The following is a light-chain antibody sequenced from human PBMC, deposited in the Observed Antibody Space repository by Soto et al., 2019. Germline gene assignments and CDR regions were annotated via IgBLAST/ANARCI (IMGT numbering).Light chain of an antibody. V-gene: IGLV2-8*01. J-gene: IGLJ2*01. Sequence: QSVLTQPPSASGSPGQSVTMSCTGTSSDIGNYNFWYVSWYQQHPGKAPKLVISEVNKRPSGVPARFSGSRSGNTATLTVSGLQAEDEADYYCTSFAGNTNLVFGGGTKLTVL. CDR3: TSFAGNTNLV. CDR2: EVN. CDR1: SSDIGNYNFWY.